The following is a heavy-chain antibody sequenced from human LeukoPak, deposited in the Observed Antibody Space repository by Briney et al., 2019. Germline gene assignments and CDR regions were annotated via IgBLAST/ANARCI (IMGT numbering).Heavy chain of an antibody. D-gene: IGHD3-16*01. CDR2: ISGSGGST. CDR1: GFTFSSYA. V-gene: IGHV3-23*01. J-gene: IGHJ4*02. Sequence: GGSLRLSCAASGFTFSSYAMSWVGQAPGKGLEWVSAISGSGGSTYYADSVKGRFTIYRDNSRDTLYLQMNSLRAEDTAVYYCAKGYYDYVWGSYYFDYWGQGTLVTVSS. CDR3: AKGYYDYVWGSYYFDY.